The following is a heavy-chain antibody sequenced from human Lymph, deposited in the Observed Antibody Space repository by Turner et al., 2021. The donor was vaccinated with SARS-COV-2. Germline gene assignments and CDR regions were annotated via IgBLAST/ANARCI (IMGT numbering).Heavy chain of an antibody. Sequence: EVQLLESGGGLVQPGGSLRLSCAAPGSTFSSYTMSWVRQAPGKGLEWVSAISGSGASTYYADSVKGRFTISRDNSKNTLYLQMNSLRVEDTAVYYCAKDGYDGIYCGGGSCYSGWFDPWGQGTLVTVSS. CDR2: ISGSGAST. CDR1: GSTFSSYT. J-gene: IGHJ5*02. CDR3: AKDGYDGIYCGGGSCYSGWFDP. V-gene: IGHV3-23*01. D-gene: IGHD2-15*01.